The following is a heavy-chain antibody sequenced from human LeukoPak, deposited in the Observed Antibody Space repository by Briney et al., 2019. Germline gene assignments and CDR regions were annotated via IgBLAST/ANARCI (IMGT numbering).Heavy chain of an antibody. CDR1: GGSISSGGYS. J-gene: IGHJ4*02. D-gene: IGHD3-22*01. V-gene: IGHV4-30-4*07. CDR2: IYYSGST. CDR3: ARRGYYDSSGQLDY. Sequence: SETLSLTCAVSGGSISSGGYSWSWIRQPPGKGLEWIGYIYYSGSTYYNPSLKSRVTISVDTSKNQFSLKLSSVTAADTAVYYCARRGYYDSSGQLDYWGQGTLVTVSS.